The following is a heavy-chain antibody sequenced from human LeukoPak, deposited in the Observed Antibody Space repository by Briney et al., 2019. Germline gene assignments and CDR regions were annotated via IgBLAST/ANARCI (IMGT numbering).Heavy chain of an antibody. V-gene: IGHV1-69*05. D-gene: IGHD3-10*01. CDR2: IIPIFGTA. J-gene: IGHJ4*02. Sequence: KVSCKASGGTFSSYAISWVRQAPGQGLEWMGGIIPIFGTANYAQKFRGRVTITTDESTSTAYMELSSLRSEDTAVYYCATTYYGSGSYYRDWGQGTLVTVSS. CDR1: GGTFSSYA. CDR3: ATTYYGSGSYYRD.